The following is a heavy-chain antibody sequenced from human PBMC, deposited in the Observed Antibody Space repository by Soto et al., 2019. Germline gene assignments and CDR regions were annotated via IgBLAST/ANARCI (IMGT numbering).Heavy chain of an antibody. J-gene: IGHJ4*02. CDR1: GFTFSSYG. D-gene: IGHD6-19*01. Sequence: GGSLRLSCAASGFTFSSYGMHWVRQAPGKGLEWVAVIWYDGSNKYYADSVKGRFTISRDNSKNTLYLQMNSLRAEDTAVYYCARAGYSSGWYGGGFDYWGQGTLVTVSS. V-gene: IGHV3-33*01. CDR3: ARAGYSSGWYGGGFDY. CDR2: IWYDGSNK.